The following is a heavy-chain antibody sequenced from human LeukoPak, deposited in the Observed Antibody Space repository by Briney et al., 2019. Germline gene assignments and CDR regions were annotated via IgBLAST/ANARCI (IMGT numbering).Heavy chain of an antibody. Sequence: GRSLSLSCAASRFILSSYEMIWVRQAPGKGLEWVSYISSSGSTIYYADSVRSRFTISRDNDKNSMYLQVNSLRADDTAVYYCARESTKPYNWFDPWGQGTLVTVSS. CDR2: ISSSGSTI. CDR3: ARESTKPYNWFDP. D-gene: IGHD2-8*01. J-gene: IGHJ5*02. V-gene: IGHV3-48*03. CDR1: RFILSSYE.